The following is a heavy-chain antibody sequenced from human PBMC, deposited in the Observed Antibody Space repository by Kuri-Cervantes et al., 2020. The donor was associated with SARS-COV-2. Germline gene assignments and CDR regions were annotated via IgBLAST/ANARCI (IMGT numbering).Heavy chain of an antibody. V-gene: IGHV4-39*02. CDR2: IYYSGST. CDR3: ARDDVRWGGDLYYYYGMDV. Sequence: GSLRLSCTVSGGSISSSSYYWGWIRQPPGKGLEWIGSIYYSGSTYYNPSLKSRVTISVDTSKNQFSLKLSSVTAADTAVYYCARDDVRWGGDLYYYYGMDVWGQGTTVTVSS. CDR1: GGSISSSSYY. J-gene: IGHJ6*02. D-gene: IGHD2-21*01.